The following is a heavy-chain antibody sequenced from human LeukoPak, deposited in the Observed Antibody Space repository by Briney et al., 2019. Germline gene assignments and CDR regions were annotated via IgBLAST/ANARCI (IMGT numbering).Heavy chain of an antibody. Sequence: SETLSLTCAVSGYSISSGYYWGWIRRPPGKELQWIGSIFQRGYSYYNPSLKSRVTISVDTSKNQFSLKLSSVTAADTAVYYCVGDKEATGNGRPNWFDPWGQGTLVTVSS. CDR2: IFQRGYS. V-gene: IGHV4-38-2*01. J-gene: IGHJ5*02. D-gene: IGHD6-13*01. CDR3: VGDKEATGNGRPNWFDP. CDR1: GYSISSGYY.